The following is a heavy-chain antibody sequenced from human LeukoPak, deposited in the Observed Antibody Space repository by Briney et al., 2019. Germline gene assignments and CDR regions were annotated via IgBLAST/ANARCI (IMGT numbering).Heavy chain of an antibody. V-gene: IGHV1-69*04. CDR1: GGTFSSYA. J-gene: IGHJ3*02. CDR2: IIPIFGIA. D-gene: IGHD3-22*01. Sequence: ASVKVSCKASGGTFSSYAISWVRQAPGQGLEWMGRIIPIFGIANYAQKFQGRVTITADKSTSTAYMELSSLRSEDTAVYYCASYYYDSSGHYFPGAFDIWGQGTMVTVSS. CDR3: ASYYYDSSGHYFPGAFDI.